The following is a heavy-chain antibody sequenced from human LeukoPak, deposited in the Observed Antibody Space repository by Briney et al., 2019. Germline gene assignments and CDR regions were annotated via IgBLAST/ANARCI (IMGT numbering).Heavy chain of an antibody. Sequence: SETLSLTCAVSGGSISSSNWWSWVRQPPGKGLEWIGEIYHSGSTNYNPSPKSRVTISVDKSKNQFSLKLSSVTAADTAVYYCARGKGSGGSLAYFDYWGQGTLVTVSS. CDR3: ARGKGSGGSLAYFDY. D-gene: IGHD2-15*01. J-gene: IGHJ4*02. CDR1: GGSISSSNW. CDR2: IYHSGST. V-gene: IGHV4-4*02.